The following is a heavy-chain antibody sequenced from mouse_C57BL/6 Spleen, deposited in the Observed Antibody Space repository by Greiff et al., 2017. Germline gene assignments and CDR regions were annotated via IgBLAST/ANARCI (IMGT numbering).Heavy chain of an antibody. D-gene: IGHD1-1*01. CDR2: IDPSDSYT. V-gene: IGHV1-69*01. CDR1: GYTFTSYW. J-gene: IGHJ1*03. Sequence: QVQLQQPGAELVMPGASVKLSCKASGYTFTSYWMHWVKQRPGQGLEWIGEIDPSDSYTNYNQTFKGKSTLTVDNSSSTAYMQLSSLTSEDSAVYYCARTATVVARGYFDVWGTGTTVTVSS. CDR3: ARTATVVARGYFDV.